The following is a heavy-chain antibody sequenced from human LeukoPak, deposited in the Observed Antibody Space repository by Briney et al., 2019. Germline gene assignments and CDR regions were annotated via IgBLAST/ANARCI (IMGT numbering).Heavy chain of an antibody. CDR2: ILYDGSNK. CDR3: AKDLRSYSNYDY. CDR1: GFTFSNYG. J-gene: IGHJ4*02. V-gene: IGHV3-30*18. Sequence: PGRSLRLSCAASGFTFSNYGMHWVRQAPGKGLEWVAVILYDGSNKYYAESVKGRFTISRDNSKNTLYLQMNSLRAEDTAVYYCAKDLRSYSNYDYWGQGTLVTVSS. D-gene: IGHD4-11*01.